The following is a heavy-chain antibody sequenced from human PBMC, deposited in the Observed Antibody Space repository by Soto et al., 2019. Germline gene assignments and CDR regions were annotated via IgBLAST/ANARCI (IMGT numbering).Heavy chain of an antibody. D-gene: IGHD1-26*01. Sequence: EVQLLESGGGLVQPGGSLRLSCAASGFTFSSYAMSWVRQAPGKGLEWVSAISGSGGSTYYADSVKGRFTISRDNSKNTLYLQMNSLRAEDTAVYYCVKKLRGGVGANPLCDYWGQGTLVTVSS. J-gene: IGHJ4*02. CDR1: GFTFSSYA. CDR2: ISGSGGST. CDR3: VKKLRGGVGANPLCDY. V-gene: IGHV3-23*01.